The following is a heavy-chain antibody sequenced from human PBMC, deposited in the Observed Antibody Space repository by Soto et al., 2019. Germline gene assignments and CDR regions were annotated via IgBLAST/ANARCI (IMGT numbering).Heavy chain of an antibody. D-gene: IGHD3-10*01. V-gene: IGHV1-18*01. CDR1: GYTFTSYG. Sequence: QVQLVQSGAEVKKPGASVKVSCKASGYTFTSYGISWVRQAPGQGLEWMGWISAYNGNTNYAQKLQGRVTMTTDPSTSTADMELRSLRSDDTAVYYCARADDYYGSGSYYPAYYYYGMDVWGQGTTVTVSS. J-gene: IGHJ6*02. CDR3: ARADDYYGSGSYYPAYYYYGMDV. CDR2: ISAYNGNT.